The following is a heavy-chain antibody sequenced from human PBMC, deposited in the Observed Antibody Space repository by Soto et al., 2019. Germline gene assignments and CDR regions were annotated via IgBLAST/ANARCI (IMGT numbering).Heavy chain of an antibody. CDR1: GFTFSSYA. J-gene: IGHJ4*02. D-gene: IGHD6-13*01. Sequence: GGSLRLSCAASGFTFSSYAMSWVRQAPGKGLEWVSAISGSGGSTYYADSVKGRFTISRDNSKNTLYLQMNSLRAEDTAVYYCAKDIPRYSSSWEPFDYWGQGSLVTVSS. CDR3: AKDIPRYSSSWEPFDY. V-gene: IGHV3-23*01. CDR2: ISGSGGST.